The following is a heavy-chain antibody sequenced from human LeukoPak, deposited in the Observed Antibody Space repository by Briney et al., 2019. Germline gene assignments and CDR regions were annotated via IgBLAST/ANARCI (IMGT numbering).Heavy chain of an antibody. D-gene: IGHD3-10*01. CDR2: ISWNSGSI. CDR1: GFTFSSYA. Sequence: GGSLRLSCAASGFTFSSYAMSWVRQAPGKGLEWVSGISWNSGSIGYADSVKDRFTISRDNSKNTLYLQMNSLRAEDTAVYYCAKEGYYYGSGSYYIPPHFDYWGQGTLVTVSS. J-gene: IGHJ4*02. V-gene: IGHV3-23*01. CDR3: AKEGYYYGSGSYYIPPHFDY.